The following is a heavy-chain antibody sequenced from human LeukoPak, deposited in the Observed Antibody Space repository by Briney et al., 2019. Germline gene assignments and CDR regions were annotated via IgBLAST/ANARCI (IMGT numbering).Heavy chain of an antibody. V-gene: IGHV4-34*01. CDR1: GGSFSDYY. D-gene: IGHD1-26*01. J-gene: IGHJ6*02. CDR3: ARKMGGSYHYGMDV. Sequence: SETLSLTCAVYGGSFSDYYWSWIRQPPGKGLEWIGEVNHSGTTNYNPSLKSRVTISIDTSKNQFSLNLSSVTAADTAVYYCARKMGGSYHYGMDVWGQGTTVTVSS. CDR2: VNHSGTT.